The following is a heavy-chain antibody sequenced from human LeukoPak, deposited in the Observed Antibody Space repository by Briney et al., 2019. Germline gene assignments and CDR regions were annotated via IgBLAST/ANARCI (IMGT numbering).Heavy chain of an antibody. CDR1: GFTFSDYG. J-gene: IGHJ4*01. CDR3: VKARGIGNSSDRYLMPDY. V-gene: IGHV3-30*02. Sequence: GGSLRLSCAASGFTFSDYGMHWVRQAPGKGLEWVAFIRLDGSNKYYADSVKGRFTISRHNSKNTLYLQMNSLRADDTAVYYCVKARGIGNSSDRYLMPDYWGQGTLVTVSS. D-gene: IGHD6-19*01. CDR2: IRLDGSNK.